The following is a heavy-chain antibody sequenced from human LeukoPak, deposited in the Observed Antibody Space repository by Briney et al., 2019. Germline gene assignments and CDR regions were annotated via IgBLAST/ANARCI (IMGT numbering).Heavy chain of an antibody. Sequence: SETLSLTCTVSSGSTSSSSYYWGWLRQPPGKGREWIGSFYYSGSTYYTPSLKSPVTISVDTSNNQFSLPLSSVPAADTAVYYCARPSQFVDLSRHYWAQGTLVTVSS. V-gene: IGHV4-39*01. CDR2: FYYSGST. CDR1: SGSTSSSSYY. D-gene: IGHD3-10*01. CDR3: ARPSQFVDLSRHY. J-gene: IGHJ4*02.